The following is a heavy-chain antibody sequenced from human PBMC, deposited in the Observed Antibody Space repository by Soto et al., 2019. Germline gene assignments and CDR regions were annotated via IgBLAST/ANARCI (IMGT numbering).Heavy chain of an antibody. D-gene: IGHD6-13*01. CDR3: AHSGYSSSWQKSHFDY. Sequence: QITLKESGPTLVKPTQTLTLTCTFSGFSLSTSGVGVGWIRQPPGNALEWLALIYWDDDKRYSPSLKSRLTIPKDTSNNQVVLTMTNMDPVDTATYYCAHSGYSSSWQKSHFDYWGQGTLVTVSS. CDR1: GFSLSTSGVG. CDR2: IYWDDDK. J-gene: IGHJ4*02. V-gene: IGHV2-5*02.